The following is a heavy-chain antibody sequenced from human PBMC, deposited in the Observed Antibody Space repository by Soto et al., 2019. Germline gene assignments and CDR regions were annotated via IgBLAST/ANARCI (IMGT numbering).Heavy chain of an antibody. Sequence: EVQLVESGGGLVQPGGSLRLSCAASGFTVSSNYMSWVRQAPGKGLEWVSVIYSGGSTYYADSVKGRFTISRHNSKNTLYLQMNSLRAEDTAVYYCAIVRWELPPMGWFDPWGQGTLVTVSS. CDR2: IYSGGST. CDR3: AIVRWELPPMGWFDP. D-gene: IGHD1-26*01. V-gene: IGHV3-53*04. J-gene: IGHJ5*02. CDR1: GFTVSSNY.